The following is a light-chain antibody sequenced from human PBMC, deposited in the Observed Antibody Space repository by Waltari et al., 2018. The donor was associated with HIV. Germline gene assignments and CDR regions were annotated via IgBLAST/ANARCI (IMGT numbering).Light chain of an antibody. CDR2: WAS. CDR1: RTVFYNSDNQNY. Sequence: DIVLTQSPASLAVSLGARAIIHCTSSRTVFYNSDNQNYLAWYLQRPGQSPKVLIFWASTRAVGVPDRFRGSGSGTDFSLTLSSLQADDVGVYYCQQSYTVPPTFGGGTKVEI. CDR3: QQSYTVPPT. J-gene: IGKJ4*01. V-gene: IGKV4-1*01.